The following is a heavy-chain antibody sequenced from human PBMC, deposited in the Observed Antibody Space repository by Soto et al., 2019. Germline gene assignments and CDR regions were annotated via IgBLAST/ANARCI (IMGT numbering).Heavy chain of an antibody. D-gene: IGHD5-18*01. J-gene: IGHJ4*02. Sequence: PGGSLRLSCAASGFAFSTHAMNWVRQAPGKGLAWVSSITPSGDNTYYADSVKGRFTISRDNSKNTLSLQMNSLRAEDTAVYYCAKEDQLWSEKYYFDYWGQGTLVTVSS. V-gene: IGHV3-23*01. CDR1: GFAFSTHA. CDR3: AKEDQLWSEKYYFDY. CDR2: ITPSGDNT.